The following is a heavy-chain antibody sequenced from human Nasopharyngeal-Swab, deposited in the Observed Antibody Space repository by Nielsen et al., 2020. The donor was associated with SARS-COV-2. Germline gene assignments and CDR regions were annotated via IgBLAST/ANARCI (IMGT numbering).Heavy chain of an antibody. CDR2: ISYDGSNK. V-gene: IGHV3-30*03. D-gene: IGHD6-13*01. CDR1: GFTFSSYG. Sequence: GGSLRLSCAASGFTFSSYGMHWVRQAPGKGLEWVAVISYDGSNKYYADSVKGRFTISRDNAKNSLYLQMNSLRAEDTAVYYCARDLWREGYSSSWYPYYYYGMDVWGQGTTVTVSS. CDR3: ARDLWREGYSSSWYPYYYYGMDV. J-gene: IGHJ6*02.